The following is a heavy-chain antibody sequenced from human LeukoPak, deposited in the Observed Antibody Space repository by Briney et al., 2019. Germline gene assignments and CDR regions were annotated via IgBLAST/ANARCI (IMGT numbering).Heavy chain of an antibody. D-gene: IGHD6-19*01. Sequence: PGGSLRLSCAASGFTFSSHEMNWVRQAPGKGLEWVSYISSSASIIFYADSVKGRFTISRDNAKNSLYLQMNSLRAEDTAVYYCARRSVAGSYFDYWGQGTLVTVSS. CDR1: GFTFSSHE. V-gene: IGHV3-48*03. J-gene: IGHJ4*02. CDR3: ARRSVAGSYFDY. CDR2: ISSSASII.